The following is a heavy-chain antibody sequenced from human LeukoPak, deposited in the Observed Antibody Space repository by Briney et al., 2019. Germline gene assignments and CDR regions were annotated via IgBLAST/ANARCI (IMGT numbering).Heavy chain of an antibody. CDR1: GYTFTSYD. Sequence: ASVKVSCKASGYTFTSYDINWVRQATGQGLEWMGWMNPNSGNTGYAQKFQGRVTMTRNTSISTAYMELSSLRSEDTAVYYCATYYYDSSGYYYGVYFDYWGQGTLVTVSS. CDR2: MNPNSGNT. V-gene: IGHV1-8*01. J-gene: IGHJ4*02. CDR3: ATYYYDSSGYYYGVYFDY. D-gene: IGHD3-22*01.